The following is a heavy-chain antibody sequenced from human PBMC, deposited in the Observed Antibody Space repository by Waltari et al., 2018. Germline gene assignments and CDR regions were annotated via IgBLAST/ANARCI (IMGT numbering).Heavy chain of an antibody. CDR1: GFAVSDNY. Sequence: EVQVVESGGGLIQPGGSLRLSCAASGFAVSDNYMSWVRQAPGKGVGWVAVIYSGVSPYYADAVKCRFTISRDSSENTFYLQMSSLRVEDTAVYYCARGPPISAKWELCWFDYWGQGTLVTVSS. CDR3: ARGPPISAKWELCWFDY. D-gene: IGHD3-16*01. V-gene: IGHV3-53*01. CDR2: IYSGVSP. J-gene: IGHJ4*02.